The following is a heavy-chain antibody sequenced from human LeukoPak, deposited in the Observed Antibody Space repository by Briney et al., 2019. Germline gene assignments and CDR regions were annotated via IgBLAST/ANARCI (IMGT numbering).Heavy chain of an antibody. V-gene: IGHV1-18*01. J-gene: IGHJ4*02. D-gene: IGHD6-6*01. CDR3: AGTAARRFGY. CDR1: GYTFTSYG. CDR2: NSAYNGNT. Sequence: GASVKVSCKASGYTFTSYGISWVRQAPAQGLEWMGWNSAYNGNTNYAQKLQGRVTMTTDTSTSPAYMELRSLRSEDTAVYYCAGTAARRFGYWGQGTLVTVSS.